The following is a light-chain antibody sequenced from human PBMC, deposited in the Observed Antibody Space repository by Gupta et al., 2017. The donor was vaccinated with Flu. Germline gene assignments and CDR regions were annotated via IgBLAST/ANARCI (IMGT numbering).Light chain of an antibody. CDR1: KLGDKY. Sequence: SYELTQPPYVSVSPGLTASITCSGDKLGDKYACWYQQKPGQSPVLVIYQDSKRPSGIPERFSGSNSGNTATLTISGTQAMDEADYYCQAWDSSTGVFGTGTKVTVL. V-gene: IGLV3-1*01. J-gene: IGLJ1*01. CDR3: QAWDSSTGV. CDR2: QDS.